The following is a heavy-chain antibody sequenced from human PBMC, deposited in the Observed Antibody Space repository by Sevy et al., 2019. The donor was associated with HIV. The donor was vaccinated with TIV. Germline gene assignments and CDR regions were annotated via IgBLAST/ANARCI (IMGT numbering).Heavy chain of an antibody. CDR1: GFTFSNAW. J-gene: IGHJ4*02. Sequence: GSLRLSCAASGFTFSNAWMSWVRQAPGKGLEWVGRIKSKTEGATRDFAAPAKGRLLISRDDSRNTVYLQMNSLKTEDTAVYYCTAGVGASDFDYWGQGTLVTVSS. CDR2: IKSKTEGATR. V-gene: IGHV3-15*01. D-gene: IGHD1-26*01. CDR3: TAGVGASDFDY.